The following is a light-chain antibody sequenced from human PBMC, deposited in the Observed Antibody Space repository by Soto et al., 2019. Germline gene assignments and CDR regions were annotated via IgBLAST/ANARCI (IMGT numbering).Light chain of an antibody. Sequence: EIVMTQSPATLSVSPGERATLSCRASQSVSSNLAWYQQKPGQAPRLLIYGASTRATGIPVRFSGSGSGTVFTPTISRLSDDDSAVYCYQHNSSWPYTFGQGTKLEIK. CDR3: QHNSSWPYT. CDR1: QSVSSN. CDR2: GAS. V-gene: IGKV3-15*01. J-gene: IGKJ2*01.